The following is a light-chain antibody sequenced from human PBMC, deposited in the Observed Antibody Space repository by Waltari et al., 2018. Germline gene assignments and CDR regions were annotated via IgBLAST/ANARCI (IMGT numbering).Light chain of an antibody. CDR2: GAS. V-gene: IGKV3-20*01. J-gene: IGKJ1*01. CDR1: QRVSSSY. Sequence: EIVLTQSPGTLSLSPGESATLSCRASQRVSSSYLAWYQQKPGQAPRLLIYGASSRATGIPDRFSGSGSGTDFTLTISRMEPEDFAVYYCQQYGSSPWTFGQGTKVEIK. CDR3: QQYGSSPWT.